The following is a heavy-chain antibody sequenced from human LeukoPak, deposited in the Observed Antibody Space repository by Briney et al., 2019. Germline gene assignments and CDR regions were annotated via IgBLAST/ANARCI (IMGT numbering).Heavy chain of an antibody. CDR3: AKGGHYSFFDS. CDR1: GLIFRNYA. Sequence: PGGSLRLSCAASGLIFRNYAKTWVRQAPGKGLEWVSTVSGKGDETFYADSVKSRFTLSRDNSKNAFYLQMNSLRAEDTAVYYCAKGGHYSFFDSWGQGTLVTVSS. CDR2: VSGKGDET. D-gene: IGHD3-10*01. J-gene: IGHJ5*01. V-gene: IGHV3-23*01.